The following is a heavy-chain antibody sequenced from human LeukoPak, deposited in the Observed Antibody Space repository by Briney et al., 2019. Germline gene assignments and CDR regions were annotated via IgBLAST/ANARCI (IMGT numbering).Heavy chain of an antibody. J-gene: IGHJ3*02. D-gene: IGHD3-10*01. CDR2: IKQDGSEK. V-gene: IGHV3-7*01. Sequence: PGGSLRLSCAASGFTFSSYWMSWVRQTPGKGLEWVANIKQDGSEKSSVDSVKGRLNISRDNAKNSLYVQMNSLRVEETAVYYCAREGPGGFDIWGQGTMVTVSS. CDR3: AREGPGGFDI. CDR1: GFTFSSYW.